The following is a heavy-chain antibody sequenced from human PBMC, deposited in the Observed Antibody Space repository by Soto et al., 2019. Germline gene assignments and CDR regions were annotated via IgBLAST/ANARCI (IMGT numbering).Heavy chain of an antibody. CDR1: GYTFTSYG. V-gene: IGHV1-18*01. J-gene: IGHJ6*02. Sequence: QVHLVQSGAEVKKPGAAVKVSCKASGYTFTSYGISWVRQAPGQGNEWMGWISAYNGNINYAQKLQGRVTMTTDTPPSTAYMELRSLRSDDTAVYYCARTFGSSQIKDGMDVWGQGTTVTVSS. CDR3: ARTFGSSQIKDGMDV. CDR2: ISAYNGNI. D-gene: IGHD3-16*01.